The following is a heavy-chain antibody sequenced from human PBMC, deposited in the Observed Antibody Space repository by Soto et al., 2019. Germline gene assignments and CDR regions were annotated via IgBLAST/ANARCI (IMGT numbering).Heavy chain of an antibody. J-gene: IGHJ4*02. CDR3: WVYYYDSSGYRDY. V-gene: IGHV4-31*02. CDR2: IYYSGST. CDR1: GGSISSGGDY. Sequence: SETLSLTCTVSGGSISSGGDYWSWIRQHPGKGLEWIGYIYYSGSTYYNPSLKSRVTISVDTSKNQFSLKLSSVTAADTAVYYCWVYYYDSSGYRDYWGPGTLVTVSS. D-gene: IGHD3-22*01.